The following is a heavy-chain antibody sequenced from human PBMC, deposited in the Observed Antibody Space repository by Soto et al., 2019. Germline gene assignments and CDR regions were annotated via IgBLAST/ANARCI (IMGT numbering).Heavy chain of an antibody. J-gene: IGHJ4*02. CDR1: GFTFSSYG. CDR3: AKDQRWLQYYFHY. Sequence: QVQLVESGGGVVQPGRSLRLSCAASGFTFSSYGMHWVRQAPGKGLEWVAVISSDGSNKYYADSVKGRFTISRDTSKNTRYLQMNSLRAEDTAVYYCAKDQRWLQYYFHYWGQGTLVTVSS. D-gene: IGHD5-12*01. CDR2: ISSDGSNK. V-gene: IGHV3-30*18.